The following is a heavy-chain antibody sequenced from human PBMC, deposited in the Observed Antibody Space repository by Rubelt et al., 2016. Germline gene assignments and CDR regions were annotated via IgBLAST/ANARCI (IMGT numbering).Heavy chain of an antibody. V-gene: IGHV4-38-2*02. Sequence: QVQLQESGPGLVKPSETLSLTCTVSGYSISSGYYWGWIRQPPGKGLEWIGSIYYSGSTYYNPSLKSRVTISVDTSRNQFSLRLGSVTAADTAVYYCARRSPKAYSVGCYLVYWGQGTPVTVSS. D-gene: IGHD2-15*01. CDR2: IYYSGST. CDR1: GYSISSGYY. J-gene: IGHJ4*02. CDR3: ARRSPKAYSVGCYLVY.